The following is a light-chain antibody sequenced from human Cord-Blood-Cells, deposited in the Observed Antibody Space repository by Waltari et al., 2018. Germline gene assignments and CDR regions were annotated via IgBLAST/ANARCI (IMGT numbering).Light chain of an antibody. CDR3: SSYAGSNNYV. Sequence: QSALTQPPSASGSPGQSVTISCTGTSSDVGGYNYVSWYQQHPDKAPNLMMYEASKRPSGVPDRFSGSKSGNTPSLTVSGLQAEDEADYDCSSYAGSNNYVFGTGTKVTVL. CDR1: SSDVGGYNY. CDR2: EAS. J-gene: IGLJ1*01. V-gene: IGLV2-8*01.